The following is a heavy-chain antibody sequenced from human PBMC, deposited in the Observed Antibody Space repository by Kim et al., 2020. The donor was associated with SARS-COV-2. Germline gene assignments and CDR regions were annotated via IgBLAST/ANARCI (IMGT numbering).Heavy chain of an antibody. D-gene: IGHD3-10*01. CDR2: IYPGDSDT. J-gene: IGHJ6*02. CDR3: ARTYGTMVRGVIITAFYYGMDV. Sequence: GESLKISCKGSGYSFTSYWIGWVRQMPGKGLEWMGIIYPGDSDTRYSPSFQGQVTISADKSISTAYLQWSSLKASDTAMYYCARTYGTMVRGVIITAFYYGMDVWGQGTTVTVSS. V-gene: IGHV5-51*01. CDR1: GYSFTSYW.